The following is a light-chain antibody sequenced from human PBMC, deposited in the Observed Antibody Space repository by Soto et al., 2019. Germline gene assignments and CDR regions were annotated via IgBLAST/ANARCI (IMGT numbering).Light chain of an antibody. Sequence: DIQMTQSPSPPSASVGDRVTITCRSSQSISSYVNWYQQKPGIAPRLLIFAASNLQTGVPSRFSGSGSGTDFTLTISSLQPEDFGTYFCQHTYSTPFTFGPGTKVDIK. CDR2: AAS. CDR3: QHTYSTPFT. CDR1: QSISSY. J-gene: IGKJ3*01. V-gene: IGKV1-39*01.